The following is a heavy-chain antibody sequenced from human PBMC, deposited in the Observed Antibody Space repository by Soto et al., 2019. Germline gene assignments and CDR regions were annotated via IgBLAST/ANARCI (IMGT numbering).Heavy chain of an antibody. J-gene: IGHJ6*02. CDR2: LISDGSSG. CDR3: ARGLKYKYGMDV. CDR1: GFTFNDYW. D-gene: IGHD1-20*01. V-gene: IGHV3-74*01. Sequence: EVQLVESGGGLVQPGGSLRLSCVASGFTFNDYWMHWVRQAPGKGLVWVSRLISDGSSGYYGDSMKGRFTISRDNAKNTLYLQINSLRDEDTAVYYCARGLKYKYGMDVWGQGTTVTVSS.